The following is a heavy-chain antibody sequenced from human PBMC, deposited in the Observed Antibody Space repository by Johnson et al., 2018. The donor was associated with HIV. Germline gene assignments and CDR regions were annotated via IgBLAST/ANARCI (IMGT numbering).Heavy chain of an antibody. J-gene: IGHJ3*02. V-gene: IGHV3-73*01. Sequence: VQLVESGGGLVKPGGSLRLSCAASGFTFSASAMHWVRQASGKGLEWVGRIRNKANTYATAYAASVKGRFAISRDDSTNTAYLQMNSPTTEDTAVYYCAKDLVLVQLLCASHHRDAFDIWGQGTMVTVSS. CDR3: AKDLVLVQLLCASHHRDAFDI. D-gene: IGHD2-2*01. CDR2: IRNKANTYAT. CDR1: GFTFSASA.